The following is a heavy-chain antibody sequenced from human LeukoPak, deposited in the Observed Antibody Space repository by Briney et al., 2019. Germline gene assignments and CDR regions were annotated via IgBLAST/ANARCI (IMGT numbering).Heavy chain of an antibody. CDR3: ARDFAYCRGDCW. Sequence: EAGGSLRLSCAASGFTFSSYGMHWVRQAPGKGLEWVAVISYDGSNKYYADSVKGRFTISRDNAKNTLYLQMNSLRAEDTAIYYCARDFAYCRGDCWWGQGTLVTVSS. J-gene: IGHJ4*02. D-gene: IGHD2-21*02. CDR1: GFTFSSYG. CDR2: ISYDGSNK. V-gene: IGHV3-30*03.